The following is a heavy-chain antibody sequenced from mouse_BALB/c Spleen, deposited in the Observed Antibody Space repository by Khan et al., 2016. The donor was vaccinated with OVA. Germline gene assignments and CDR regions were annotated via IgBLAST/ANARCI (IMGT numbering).Heavy chain of an antibody. CDR3: ATHLYYAMGY. CDR2: IYPGNVNT. CDR1: GYTFTSYY. V-gene: IGHV1S56*01. Sequence: QVQLKQSGPELVKPGASVRISCKASGYTFTSYYIHWVKQRPGQGLEWIGWIYPGNVNTKYNEKFKGKATLTADKSSSTAYMQLSSLTSEDSAVYFCATHLYYAMGYWGQGTSVTVSS. J-gene: IGHJ4*01.